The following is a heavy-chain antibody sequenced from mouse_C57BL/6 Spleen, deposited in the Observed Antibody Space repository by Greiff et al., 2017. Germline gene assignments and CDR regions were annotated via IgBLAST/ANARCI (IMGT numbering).Heavy chain of an antibody. Sequence: QVQLQQPGAELVRPGSSVKLSCKASGYTFTSYWMDWVKQRPGQGLEWIGNIYPSDSETHYNQKFKDKAKLTVDKSSSTAYMQLSSLTSEDSAVYYCARRGDYAPFAYWGQGTLVTVSA. D-gene: IGHD2-4*01. J-gene: IGHJ3*01. V-gene: IGHV1-61*01. CDR2: IYPSDSET. CDR1: GYTFTSYW. CDR3: ARRGDYAPFAY.